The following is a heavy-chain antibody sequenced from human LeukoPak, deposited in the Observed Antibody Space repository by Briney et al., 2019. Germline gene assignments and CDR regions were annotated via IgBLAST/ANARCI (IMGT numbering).Heavy chain of an antibody. J-gene: IGHJ3*02. V-gene: IGHV3-13*01. D-gene: IGHD3-10*01. CDR1: GFTFSSYD. Sequence: GGSLRLSCAASGFTFSSYDMHWVRQATGKGLEWVSAIGTAGDTYYPGSVKGRFTISRENAKNSLYLQMNSLRAGDTAVYYCARGQRGEAFDIWGQGTMVTVSS. CDR2: IGTAGDT. CDR3: ARGQRGEAFDI.